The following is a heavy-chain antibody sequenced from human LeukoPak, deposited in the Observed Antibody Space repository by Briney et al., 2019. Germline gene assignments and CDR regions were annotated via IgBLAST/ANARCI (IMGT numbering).Heavy chain of an antibody. D-gene: IGHD3-22*01. CDR2: ISAYKGNT. CDR1: GYSFADYY. Sequence: GASVKVSCKASGYSFADYYMHWVRQAPGQGIEWMGWISAYKGNTNYAQKRQGRVTMTTDTSTSPGCMELRSLRSDDTAVYYCARKKDDSDAFDIWGQGTMVTVSS. CDR3: ARKKDDSDAFDI. J-gene: IGHJ3*02. V-gene: IGHV1-18*04.